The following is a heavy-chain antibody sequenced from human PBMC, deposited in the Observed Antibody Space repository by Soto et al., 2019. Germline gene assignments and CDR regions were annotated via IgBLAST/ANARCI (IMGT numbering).Heavy chain of an antibody. D-gene: IGHD3-3*01. CDR3: AADTTLYYDFLSGYYTVYYYGMAV. CDR2: IVVGSGNT. Sequence: SVKVSCKASGFTFTSSAVQWVRQARGQRLEWIGWIVVGSGNTNYAQKFQERVTITRDMSTSTAYMELSSLRSEDTAVYYCAADTTLYYDFLSGYYTVYYYGMAVCGQGTTVIVSS. V-gene: IGHV1-58*01. CDR1: GFTFTSSA. J-gene: IGHJ6*02.